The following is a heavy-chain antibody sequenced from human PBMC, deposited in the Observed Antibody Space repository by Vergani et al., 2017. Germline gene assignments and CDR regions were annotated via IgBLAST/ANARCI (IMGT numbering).Heavy chain of an antibody. D-gene: IGHD6-13*01. Sequence: VQLVESGGGLVKPGGSLRLSCAASGFTFSSYSMNWVRQAPGKGLEWVSSISSSSSYIFYADSVKGRFTISRDNAKNSLYLQMNSLRAEDTAVYYCARAAAAGSVSRNWFDPWGQGTLVTVSS. V-gene: IGHV3-21*01. CDR3: ARAAAAGSVSRNWFDP. CDR1: GFTFSSYS. CDR2: ISSSSSYI. J-gene: IGHJ5*02.